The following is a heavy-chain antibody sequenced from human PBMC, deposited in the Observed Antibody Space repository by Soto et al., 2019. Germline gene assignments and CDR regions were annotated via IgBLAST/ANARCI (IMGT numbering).Heavy chain of an antibody. CDR2: ISSSGSTI. J-gene: IGHJ4*02. V-gene: IGHV3-48*03. CDR1: GFTFSSYE. Sequence: RLSCAASGFTFSSYEMNWVRQAPGKGLEWVSYISSSGSTIYYADSVKGRFTISRDNAKNSLYLQMNSLRAEDTAVYYCARDRPIAVAGPLDYWGQGTLVTVSS. D-gene: IGHD6-19*01. CDR3: ARDRPIAVAGPLDY.